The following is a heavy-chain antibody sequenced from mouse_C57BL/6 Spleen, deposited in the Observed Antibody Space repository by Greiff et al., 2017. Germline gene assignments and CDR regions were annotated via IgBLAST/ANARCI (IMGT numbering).Heavy chain of an antibody. D-gene: IGHD2-4*01. Sequence: DVQLQESVAELVRPGASVKLSCTASGFNIKNTYMHWVQQRPEQGLEWIGRIDPANGNTKYAPKFQGKATITADTSSNTAYLQLSSLTSEDTAIDYCASGAYYDYDWGFAYWGQGTLVTVSA. V-gene: IGHV14-3*01. CDR2: IDPANGNT. CDR3: ASGAYYDYDWGFAY. J-gene: IGHJ3*01. CDR1: GFNIKNTY.